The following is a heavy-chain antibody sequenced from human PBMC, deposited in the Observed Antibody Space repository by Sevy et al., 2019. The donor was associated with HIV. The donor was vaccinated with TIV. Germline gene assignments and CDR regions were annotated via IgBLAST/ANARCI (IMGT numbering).Heavy chain of an antibody. CDR3: ATQSDSSGYYWYFDL. CDR1: GFTFSSYG. V-gene: IGHV3-33*01. CDR2: IWYDGSNK. D-gene: IGHD3-22*01. J-gene: IGHJ2*01. Sequence: GGSLRLSCAASGFTFSSYGMHWVRQAPGKGLEWVAVIWYDGSNKYYADSVKGRFTISRDNSKNTLYLQMNSLRAEDTAVYYCATQSDSSGYYWYFDLWGRGTLVAVSS.